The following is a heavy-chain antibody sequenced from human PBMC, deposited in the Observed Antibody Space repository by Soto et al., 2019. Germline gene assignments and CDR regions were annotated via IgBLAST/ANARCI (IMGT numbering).Heavy chain of an antibody. CDR1: GFTFSSYW. CDR2: IKQDGSEK. CDR3: ARDLYGMDV. V-gene: IGHV3-7*01. J-gene: IGHJ6*02. Sequence: GGSLRLSCADSGFTFSSYWMSWVRQAPGKGLEWVANIKQDGSEKYYVDSVKGRFTISRDNAKNSLYLQMNSLRAEDTAVYYCARDLYGMDVWGQGTTVTVSS.